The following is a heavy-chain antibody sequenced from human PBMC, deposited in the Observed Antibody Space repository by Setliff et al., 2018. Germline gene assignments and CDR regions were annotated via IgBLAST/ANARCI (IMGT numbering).Heavy chain of an antibody. D-gene: IGHD3-3*01. CDR1: GGSFSGYY. Sequence: PSETLSLTCAVYGGSFSGYYWSWIRQPPGKGLEWIGEINHSGSTYYNPSLKSRVTISVDTSKNQFSLKLSSVTAADTATYYCARGGPTLTISRVLVVSSFDPWGQGSRVTVS. J-gene: IGHJ5*02. CDR2: INHSGST. V-gene: IGHV4-34*01. CDR3: ARGGPTLTISRVLVVSSFDP.